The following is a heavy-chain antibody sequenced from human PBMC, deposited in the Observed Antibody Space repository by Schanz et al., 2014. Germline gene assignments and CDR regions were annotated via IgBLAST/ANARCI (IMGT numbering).Heavy chain of an antibody. CDR2: IIPVLNIA. V-gene: IGHV1-69*09. CDR3: ARGYGDSPTDF. D-gene: IGHD4-17*01. CDR1: GGTFSSYT. J-gene: IGHJ4*02. Sequence: QVQLVQSGAELRKPGSSVKVSCKLSGGTFSSYTISWMRQAPGQGLEWMGKIIPVLNIATYAQRFQGRVSITADTSTNTAYMELSSLRSEDTAVYYCARGYGDSPTDFWGQGILVPVSA.